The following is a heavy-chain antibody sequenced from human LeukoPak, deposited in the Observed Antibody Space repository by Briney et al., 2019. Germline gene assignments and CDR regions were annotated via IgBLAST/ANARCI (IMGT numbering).Heavy chain of an antibody. J-gene: IGHJ6*03. CDR2: IYYSGST. V-gene: IGHV4-59*12. D-gene: IGHD2-2*01. CDR3: ARGQTPYCSSTSCSVSKNYYYYYYMDA. Sequence: SETLSLTCTVSGGSITSYYWSWIRQPPGKGLEWIGYIYYSGSTKYKSSLKSRVTISVDTSKTQFSLKLNSVTAADTAVYYCARGQTPYCSSTSCSVSKNYYYYYYMDAWGKGTTVTISS. CDR1: GGSITSYY.